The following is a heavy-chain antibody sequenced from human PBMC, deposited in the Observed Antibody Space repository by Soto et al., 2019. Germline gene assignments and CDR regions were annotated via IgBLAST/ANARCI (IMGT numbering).Heavy chain of an antibody. CDR1: GFTFVSYG. Sequence: ESGGGVVQPGRSLRLSCVASGFTFVSYGMHWVRQAPGKGLEWVAVVWYDGSNKYYADSVKGRFTISRDNSNNTLYLQMNSLRAEDTAIYYCARDWSTYYFDYWGQGTLVTVSS. CDR2: VWYDGSNK. V-gene: IGHV3-33*01. CDR3: ARDWSTYYFDY. J-gene: IGHJ4*02.